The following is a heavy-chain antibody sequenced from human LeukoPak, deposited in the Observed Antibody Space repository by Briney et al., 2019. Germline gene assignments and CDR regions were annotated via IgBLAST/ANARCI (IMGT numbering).Heavy chain of an antibody. CDR2: IYYSGST. J-gene: IGHJ4*02. CDR3: ARHGREQWLLRYFDY. D-gene: IGHD6-19*01. CDR1: GFTFSSYSMN. Sequence: GSLRLSCAASGFTFSSYSMNWVRQPPGKGLEWIGSIYYSGSTYYNPSLKSRVTISVDTSKNQFSLKLSSVTAADTAVYYCARHGREQWLLRYFDYWGQGTLVTVSS. V-gene: IGHV4-39*01.